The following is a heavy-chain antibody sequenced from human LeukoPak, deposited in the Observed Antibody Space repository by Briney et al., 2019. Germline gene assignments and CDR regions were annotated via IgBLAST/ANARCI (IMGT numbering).Heavy chain of an antibody. CDR3: ARVIDFWSGYYPVYYYYYMDV. V-gene: IGHV4-4*07. CDR2: IYTSGST. Sequence: SETLSLTCTVSGGSISSYYWSWIRQPAGKGLEWIGRIYTSGSTNYNPSLKSRVTMSVDTSKNQFSLKLSSVTAADTAVYYCARVIDFWSGYYPVYYYYYMDVWGKGTTVTVSS. D-gene: IGHD3-3*01. CDR1: GGSISSYY. J-gene: IGHJ6*03.